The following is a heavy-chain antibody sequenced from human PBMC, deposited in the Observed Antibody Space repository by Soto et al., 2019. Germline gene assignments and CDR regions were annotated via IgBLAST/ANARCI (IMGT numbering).Heavy chain of an antibody. CDR3: AKPWYSRGWTAGESPYYYGMDV. D-gene: IGHD6-19*01. J-gene: IGHJ6*02. V-gene: IGHV3-30*18. Sequence: QVQLVESGGAVVQPGGSLRLSCAASVFTFSSYGMHWVRQAPGKGLEWVTLISYDGTNKYYADSVRGRFTISRDNSKNTLYLQMNSLRAEDTAVYYCAKPWYSRGWTAGESPYYYGMDVWGQGTTVTVSS. CDR2: ISYDGTNK. CDR1: VFTFSSYG.